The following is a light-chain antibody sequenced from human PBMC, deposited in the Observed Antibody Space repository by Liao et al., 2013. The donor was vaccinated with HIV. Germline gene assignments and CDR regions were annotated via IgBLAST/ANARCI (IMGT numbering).Light chain of an antibody. CDR1: NIGSKS. Sequence: SYELTQPPSVSVAPGKTARITCGGNNIGSKSVHWYQQKPGQARVLVIYYDSDRPSGIPERFSGSNSGNTATLTISRVEAGDEADYYCQVWDSSSDHPEVFGGGTKLTVL. V-gene: IGLV3-21*04. CDR2: YDS. CDR3: QVWDSSSDHPEV. J-gene: IGLJ3*02.